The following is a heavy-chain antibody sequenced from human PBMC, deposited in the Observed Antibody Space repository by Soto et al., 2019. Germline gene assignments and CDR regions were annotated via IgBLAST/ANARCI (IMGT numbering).Heavy chain of an antibody. Sequence: GGSLILSCAASGFTFSSYWMHWVRQAPGKGLVWVSRINSDGSSTSYADSVKGRFTISRDNAKNTLYLQMNSLRAEDTAVYYCASEIGHYDFWSGYSAYNWFDPWGQGTLVTVSS. D-gene: IGHD3-3*01. CDR3: ASEIGHYDFWSGYSAYNWFDP. CDR1: GFTFSSYW. V-gene: IGHV3-74*01. J-gene: IGHJ5*02. CDR2: INSDGSST.